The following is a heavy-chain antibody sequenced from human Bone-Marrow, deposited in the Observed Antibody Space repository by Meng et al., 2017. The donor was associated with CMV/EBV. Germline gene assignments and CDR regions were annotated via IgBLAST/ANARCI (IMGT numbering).Heavy chain of an antibody. CDR2: IIPIFGTA. CDR3: ARVSSSDPNPYYYYYGMDV. Sequence: SVKVSCKATGYIFTDYSISWVRQAPGQGLEWMGGIIPIFGTANYAQKFQGRVTITTDESTSTAYMELSSLRSEDTAVYYCARVSSSDPNPYYYYYGMDVWGQGTTVTVSS. D-gene: IGHD6-6*01. V-gene: IGHV1-69*05. J-gene: IGHJ6*02. CDR1: GYIFTDYS.